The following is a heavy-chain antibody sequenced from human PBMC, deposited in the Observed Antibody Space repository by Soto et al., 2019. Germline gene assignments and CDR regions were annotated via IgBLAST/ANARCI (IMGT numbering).Heavy chain of an antibody. CDR3: AAYSHKGY. V-gene: IGHV3-66*01. D-gene: IGHD3-16*01. J-gene: IGHJ4*02. CDR2: SYSGGSI. CDR1: GFTVSNNY. Sequence: EEQLVESGGDLVQPGGSMRLSCAASGFTVSNNYMSWVRQAPGKGLEWVSLSYSGGSIYYADSVKGRFTISRDSSKNTLYLQMNSLRAEDTAMYYCAAYSHKGYWGQGTLVTVSS.